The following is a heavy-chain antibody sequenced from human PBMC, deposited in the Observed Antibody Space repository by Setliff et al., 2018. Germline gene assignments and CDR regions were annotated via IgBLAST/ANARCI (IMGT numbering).Heavy chain of an antibody. J-gene: IGHJ5*02. Sequence: SETLSLTCGASGGSFSDYYRTWIRQTPGKGLEWIGEINHSGTTKSNPSLKSRVTISVDKSKNHFSLELTSVTAADTALYYCARDHEITTILVVITVLGSWGQETLVTVSS. CDR1: GGSFSDYY. D-gene: IGHD3-22*01. V-gene: IGHV4-34*01. CDR3: ARDHEITTILVVITVLGS. CDR2: INHSGTT.